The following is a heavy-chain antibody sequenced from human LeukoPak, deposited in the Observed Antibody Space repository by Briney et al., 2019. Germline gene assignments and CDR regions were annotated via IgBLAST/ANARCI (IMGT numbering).Heavy chain of an antibody. D-gene: IGHD3-10*01. V-gene: IGHV3-30*18. CDR3: AKEWGYYGSGSKQPFYYYYYMDV. CDR1: GFTFSSYG. Sequence: GRSLRLSCAASGFTFSSYGMHWVRQAPGKGLEWVAVISYDGSNKYYADSVKGRFTISRDNSKNTLYLQMNSLRAENTAVYYCAKEWGYYGSGSKQPFYYYYYMDVWGKGTTVTISS. CDR2: ISYDGSNK. J-gene: IGHJ6*03.